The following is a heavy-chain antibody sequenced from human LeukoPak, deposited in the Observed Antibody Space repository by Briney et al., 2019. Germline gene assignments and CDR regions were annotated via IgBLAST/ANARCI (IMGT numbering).Heavy chain of an antibody. Sequence: NPSETLSLTCTVSGASISGHYLTWIRQPPGKGLEWIGYISHIGSTNYNPSLKSRVTISVDTSKNQFSLKLTSVTAADTAVYYCARDRISINALDMWGRGTMVTVSS. CDR1: GASISGHY. V-gene: IGHV4-59*11. D-gene: IGHD1-14*01. CDR2: ISHIGST. J-gene: IGHJ3*02. CDR3: ARDRISINALDM.